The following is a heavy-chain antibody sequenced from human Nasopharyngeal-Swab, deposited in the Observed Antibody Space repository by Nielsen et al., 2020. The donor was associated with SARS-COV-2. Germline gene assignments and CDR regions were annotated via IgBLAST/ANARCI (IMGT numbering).Heavy chain of an antibody. CDR3: ARVTRALTAIHH. CDR2: IYHSGST. V-gene: IGHV4-38-2*02. D-gene: IGHD5-18*01. CDR1: GYSISSGYY. J-gene: IGHJ1*01. Sequence: SETLSLTCTVSGYSISSGYYWGWIRQPPGQGLEWIGTIYHSGSTYYNPSLKSRVSMSVDTSKNQVSLKLTSVTAADTAVYYCARVTRALTAIHHWGQGTLVTVSS.